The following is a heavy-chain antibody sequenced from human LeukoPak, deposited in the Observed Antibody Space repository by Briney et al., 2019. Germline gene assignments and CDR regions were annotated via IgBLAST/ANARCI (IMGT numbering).Heavy chain of an antibody. Sequence: ASVKVSCKASGYTLTSYDINWGRQAPGQGLEWMGWMNPNSGNTGYAQKFQGRVTITRNTSINTAYMELTSLTSEDTAVYYCAKMTVSGRDNWFDPWGQGTLVTVSS. D-gene: IGHD6-19*01. CDR3: AKMTVSGRDNWFDP. V-gene: IGHV1-8*03. CDR1: GYTLTSYD. CDR2: MNPNSGNT. J-gene: IGHJ5*02.